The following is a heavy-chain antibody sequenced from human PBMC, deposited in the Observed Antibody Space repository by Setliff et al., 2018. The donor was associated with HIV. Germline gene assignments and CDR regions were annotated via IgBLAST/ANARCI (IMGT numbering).Heavy chain of an antibody. CDR1: GGSIISSNFY. J-gene: IGHJ4*02. CDR3: ERHRGDSGWPRGTDS. Sequence: SETLSLTCTVSGGSIISSNFYWGWIRQPPGKGPEDIGSIDYSGSTYYNPSLESRVTISVDTSKSQFSLTLSSVTAADTAIYYCERHRGDSGWPRGTDSWGQGTLVTVSS. D-gene: IGHD6-19*01. V-gene: IGHV4-39*01. CDR2: IDYSGST.